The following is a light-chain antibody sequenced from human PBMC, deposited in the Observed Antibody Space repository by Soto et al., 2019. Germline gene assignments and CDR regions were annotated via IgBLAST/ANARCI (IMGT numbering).Light chain of an antibody. V-gene: IGLV2-14*01. CDR2: QVR. Sequence: QSALTQPASVSGSPGQSITISCTGTSSDVGGYNYVSWYQQHPDKVPKLMIYQVRNRPSGVSTRFSGSKSGDTASLTISGLQAEDEAECYCGSYTSSNTYVFGTGTKLTVL. CDR1: SSDVGGYNY. CDR3: GSYTSSNTYV. J-gene: IGLJ1*01.